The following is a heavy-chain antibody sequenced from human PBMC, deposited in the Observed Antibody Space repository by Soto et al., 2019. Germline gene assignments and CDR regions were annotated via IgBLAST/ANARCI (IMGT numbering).Heavy chain of an antibody. V-gene: IGHV3-23*01. CDR1: GFIFSSYA. CDR2: ISGSGGST. D-gene: IGHD2-2*01. Sequence: GGSLRLSCAASGFIFSSYAMSWVRQAPGKGLEWVSAISGSGGSTYYADSVKGRFTISRDNSKNTLYLQMNSLRAEDTAVHYCAKSPIVVVPAAPFDYWGQGTLVTVSS. CDR3: AKSPIVVVPAAPFDY. J-gene: IGHJ4*02.